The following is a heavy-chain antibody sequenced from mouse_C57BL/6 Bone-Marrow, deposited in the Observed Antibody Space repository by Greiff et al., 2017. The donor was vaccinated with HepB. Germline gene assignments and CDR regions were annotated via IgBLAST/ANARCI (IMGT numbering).Heavy chain of an antibody. CDR2: ISNGGGST. J-gene: IGHJ3*01. D-gene: IGHD4-1*01. CDR3: ARRNWTGFAY. Sequence: DVKLQESGGGLVQPGGSLKLSCAASGFTFSDYYMYWVRQTPEKRLEWVAYISNGGGSTYYPDTVKGRFTISRDNAKNTLYLQMSRLKSEDTAMYYCARRNWTGFAYWGQGTLVTVSA. V-gene: IGHV5-12*01. CDR1: GFTFSDYY.